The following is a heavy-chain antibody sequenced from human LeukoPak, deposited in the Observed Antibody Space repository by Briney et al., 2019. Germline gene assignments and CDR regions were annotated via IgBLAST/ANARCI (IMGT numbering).Heavy chain of an antibody. CDR2: ISGRGGST. D-gene: IGHD6-19*01. Sequence: DPGGSLRLSCAASGFTFSSYAMSWVRLAPGKGLEWVSAISGRGGSTYYADSVKGRFTISRDNSKNTLYLQMNSLRAEDTAVYYCAKEDRSGWFYDAFDIWGQGTMVTVSS. CDR3: AKEDRSGWFYDAFDI. CDR1: GFTFSSYA. J-gene: IGHJ3*02. V-gene: IGHV3-23*01.